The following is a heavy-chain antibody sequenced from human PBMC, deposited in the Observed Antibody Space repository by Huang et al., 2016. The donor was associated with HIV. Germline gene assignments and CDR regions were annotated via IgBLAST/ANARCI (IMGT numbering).Heavy chain of an antibody. J-gene: IGHJ4*02. CDR2: IYYSGST. CDR3: ARLPGSITMIRGVITDPY. CDR1: GGSIRSDNYY. V-gene: IGHV4-39*01. Sequence: QLQLQESGPGLVKPSETLSLTCTVSGGSIRSDNYYWGWIRQPPGKGLEWIGSIYYSGSTDYNPSLKSRVTITGDTSKNQFSLKMRSGTAADTAVYYCARLPGSITMIRGVITDPYWGQGTLVTVSS. D-gene: IGHD3-10*01.